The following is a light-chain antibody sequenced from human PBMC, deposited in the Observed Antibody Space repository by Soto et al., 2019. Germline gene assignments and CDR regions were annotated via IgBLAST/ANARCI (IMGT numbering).Light chain of an antibody. V-gene: IGKV1-39*01. CDR3: QQSYSTPRT. Sequence: DFPLPASPCYLSASVGPGIPIICRASQSISSYLNWVQQKPGKAPKLLIYAASSLQSGVPSRFSGSGSGTDFTLTISSLQPEEFATYYCQQSYSTPRTFGGGTKVDIK. CDR1: QSISSY. CDR2: AAS. J-gene: IGKJ4*02.